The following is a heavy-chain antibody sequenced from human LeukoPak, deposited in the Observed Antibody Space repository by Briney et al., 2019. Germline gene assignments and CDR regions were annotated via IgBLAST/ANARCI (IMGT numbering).Heavy chain of an antibody. CDR3: ARQPPLGG. Sequence: GESLQISCQGSGYSFITNWIAWVRQMPGKGLEWMGIIFPSDSDTKYSPSFQGQVTISADKSISTAYLQWSSLKASDTAIYYCARQPPLGGWGQGTLVTVSS. J-gene: IGHJ4*02. CDR1: GYSFITNW. CDR2: IFPSDSDT. V-gene: IGHV5-51*01.